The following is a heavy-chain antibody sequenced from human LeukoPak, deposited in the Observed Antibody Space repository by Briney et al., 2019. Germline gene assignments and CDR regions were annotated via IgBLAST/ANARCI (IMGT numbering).Heavy chain of an antibody. CDR2: IFTSGWT. J-gene: IGHJ5*02. V-gene: IGHV4-4*09. Sequence: SETLSLTCTVSGGSISSYYWSWLRQSPGKGREWIGYIFTSGWTDYNPSLKSRVTMSVDTSKNQLSMELRFLTAADTAVYYCAASHDVKTAPYDLWGQGTLVTVSS. CDR3: AASHDVKTAPYDL. CDR1: GGSISSYY. D-gene: IGHD2-21*01.